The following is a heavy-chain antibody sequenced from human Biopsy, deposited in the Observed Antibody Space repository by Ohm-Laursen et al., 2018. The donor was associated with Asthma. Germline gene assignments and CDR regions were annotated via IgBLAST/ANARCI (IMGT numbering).Heavy chain of an antibody. D-gene: IGHD2-2*01. CDR2: INSVFGTT. CDR3: ARKAGSCISRTCYSLDF. Sequence: SAKASCKSLVGTFNTYVIGWVRQAPRQGLEWIGGINSVFGTTTYPQKSQDKVTITADDSTSTVYMELSSLRSEDTSVYYCARKAGSCISRTCYSLDFWGQGTLVTVSS. J-gene: IGHJ4*02. V-gene: IGHV1-69*13. CDR1: VGTFNTYV.